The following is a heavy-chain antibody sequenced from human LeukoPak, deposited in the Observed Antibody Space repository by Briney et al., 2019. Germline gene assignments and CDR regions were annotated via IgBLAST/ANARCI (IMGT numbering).Heavy chain of an antibody. J-gene: IGHJ4*02. CDR1: GGSISSYY. CDR3: ARDRAVAEFDY. CDR2: INHSGST. V-gene: IGHV4-34*01. Sequence: PSETLSLTCTVSGGSISSYYWSWIRQPPGKGLEWIGEINHSGSTNYNPSLKSRVTISVDTSKNQFSLKLSSVTAADTAVYYCARDRAVAEFDYWGQGTLVTVSS. D-gene: IGHD6-19*01.